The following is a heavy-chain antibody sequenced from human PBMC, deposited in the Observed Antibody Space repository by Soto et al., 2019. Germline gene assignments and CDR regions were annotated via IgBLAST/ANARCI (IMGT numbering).Heavy chain of an antibody. CDR1: GFTFSRYG. J-gene: IGHJ4*02. CDR3: AMNQH. CDR2: ISYDGSNK. V-gene: IGHV3-30*03. Sequence: GALRHSCCGSGFTFSRYGMHWVRQAPGKGLEWVAVISYDGSNKYYADSVKGRFTISRDNSKNTLYLQMNSLRVEDTAVYYCAMNQHWGQGALVTVSS.